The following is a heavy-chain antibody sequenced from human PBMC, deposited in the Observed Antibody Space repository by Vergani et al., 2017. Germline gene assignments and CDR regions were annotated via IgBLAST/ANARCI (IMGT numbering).Heavy chain of an antibody. CDR3: ARDFTGYCSGGSCYSGGFDY. CDR2: NYYSGST. V-gene: IGHV4-61*01. CDR1: GGSVSSGSYY. Sequence: QVQLQESGPGLVKPSETLSLTCTVSGGSVSSGSYYWSWIRQPPGKGLEWIGYNYYSGSTNNNPSLKSRVTRSVDTSKSQFSLKLSSVTAADTAVYYCARDFTGYCSGGSCYSGGFDYWGQGTLVTVSS. D-gene: IGHD2-15*01. J-gene: IGHJ4*02.